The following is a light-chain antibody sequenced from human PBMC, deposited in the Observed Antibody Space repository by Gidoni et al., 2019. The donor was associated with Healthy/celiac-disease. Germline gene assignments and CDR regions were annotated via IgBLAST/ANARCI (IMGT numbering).Light chain of an antibody. CDR1: QSVSSY. CDR2: DAS. J-gene: IGKJ4*01. V-gene: IGKV3-11*01. CDR3: QRRSNWPLT. Sequence: EFVLTQSPATLSLSPGERATLSCRASQSVSSYLAWYQQKPGQAPRLLIYDASNRATGIPARFSGSGSGTDFTLTISSLEPEDFAVYYCQRRSNWPLTFGGXTKVEIK.